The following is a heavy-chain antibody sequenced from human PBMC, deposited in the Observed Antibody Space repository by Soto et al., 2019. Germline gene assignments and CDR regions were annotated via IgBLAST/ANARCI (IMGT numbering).Heavy chain of an antibody. J-gene: IGHJ4*02. CDR3: ARDPNHTIFGVVKVYYFDY. CDR1: GYTFTSYG. Sequence: ASVKVSCKASGYTFTSYGISWVRQAPGQGLEWMGWISAYNGNTNYAQKLQGRVTMTTDTSTSTAYMELRSLRSDDTAVYYCARDPNHTIFGVVKVYYFDYWGQGTLVTVSS. CDR2: ISAYNGNT. V-gene: IGHV1-18*01. D-gene: IGHD3-3*01.